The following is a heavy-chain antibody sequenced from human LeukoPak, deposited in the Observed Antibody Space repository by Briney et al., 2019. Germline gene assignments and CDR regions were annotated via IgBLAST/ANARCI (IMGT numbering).Heavy chain of an antibody. CDR1: GGSISSYY. J-gene: IGHJ4*02. CDR2: IYFSGST. Sequence: SETLSLTCTVSGGSISSYYWSWIRQAPGKGLEWIGYIYFSGSTKYNPSLKSRITISLDTPKNQFSLNLSSVTAADTAVYYCARAGYSSSWYPDGSKTFDYWGQGTLVTVSS. CDR3: ARAGYSSSWYPDGSKTFDY. D-gene: IGHD6-13*01. V-gene: IGHV4-59*12.